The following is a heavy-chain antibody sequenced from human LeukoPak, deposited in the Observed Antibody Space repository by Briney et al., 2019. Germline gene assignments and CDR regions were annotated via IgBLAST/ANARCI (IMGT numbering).Heavy chain of an antibody. CDR2: ISAYNGNT. Sequence: ASVKVSCKASGYTFTSYAISWVRQAPGQGLEWMGWISAYNGNTKYAQKLQGRVTMTTDTSTSTAYMELRSLRSEDTAVYYCARDLLYGSGPGNYPLPDYWGQGTLVTVSS. CDR3: ARDLLYGSGPGNYPLPDY. J-gene: IGHJ4*02. D-gene: IGHD3-10*01. V-gene: IGHV1-18*01. CDR1: GYTFTSYA.